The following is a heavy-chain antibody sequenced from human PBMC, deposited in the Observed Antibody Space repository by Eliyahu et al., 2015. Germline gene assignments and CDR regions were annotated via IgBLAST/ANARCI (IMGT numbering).Heavy chain of an antibody. J-gene: IGHJ4*02. Sequence: EVHLVESGGGLVQPGGSLXXSXXASGFPFSSXWMHWVRQAPGKGLVWVAHISSDGRITNYADSVKGRFTISRDNVKNTLYVHMDSLRAEDTAVYYCASQVALGYWGQGVLVTVSS. CDR3: ASQVALGY. CDR2: ISSDGRIT. CDR1: GFPFSSXW. V-gene: IGHV3-74*01. D-gene: IGHD3-16*01.